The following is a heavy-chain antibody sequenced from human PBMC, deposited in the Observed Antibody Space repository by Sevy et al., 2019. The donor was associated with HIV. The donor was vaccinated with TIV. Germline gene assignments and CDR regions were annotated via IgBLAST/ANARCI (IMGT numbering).Heavy chain of an antibody. CDR1: GFTFSNAW. CDR3: TTDTGISDYDFWSGRDDTFDN. Sequence: GGSLRLSCAASGFTFSNAWMNWVRQAPGKGLEWVGRIKSKTDGGTTDYAAPVKGRFTISTDESKNTLYLQMNSLKTEDTAVYYCTTDTGISDYDFWSGRDDTFDNWGQRTMVTVSS. J-gene: IGHJ3*02. CDR2: IKSKTDGGTT. D-gene: IGHD3-3*01. V-gene: IGHV3-15*01.